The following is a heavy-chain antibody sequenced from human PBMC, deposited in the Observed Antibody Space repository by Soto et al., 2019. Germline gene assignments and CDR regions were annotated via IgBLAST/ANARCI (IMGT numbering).Heavy chain of an antibody. D-gene: IGHD2-8*01. Sequence: GGSLRLSCAASGFTFSSYEINWVRQAPGKGLEWVSYISGSGSTIYYADSVKGRFTISRDNAQKSLYLHMNSLRAEDTAVYYCARDPKYCANGVCYDYYYYGMDVWGQGTTVTVSS. V-gene: IGHV3-48*03. CDR3: ARDPKYCANGVCYDYYYYGMDV. CDR2: ISGSGSTI. J-gene: IGHJ6*02. CDR1: GFTFSSYE.